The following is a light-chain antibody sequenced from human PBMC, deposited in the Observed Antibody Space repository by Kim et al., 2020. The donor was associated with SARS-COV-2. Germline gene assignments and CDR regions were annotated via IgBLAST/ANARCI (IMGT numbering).Light chain of an antibody. CDR3: SSYTGSNTLL. J-gene: IGLJ2*01. CDR2: SVS. CDR1: SSDIGDYTY. V-gene: IGLV2-14*03. Sequence: GQLLTISCTGTSSDIGDYTYVSWYQQHPGKAPKLLIYSVSNRPSGVSNRFSGSKSGNTASLTISGLQAEDEADYYCSSYTGSNTLLFGGGTQLTVL.